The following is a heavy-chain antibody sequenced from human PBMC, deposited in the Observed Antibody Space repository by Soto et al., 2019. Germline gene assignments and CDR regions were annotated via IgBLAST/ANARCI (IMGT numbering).Heavy chain of an antibody. CDR1: GFTFKDYA. CDR3: AKDISLLPETPDY. CDR2: ISRNSGSI. Sequence: PGGSLRLSCAASGFTFKDYAMHWVRQAPGKGLEWVSGISRNSGSIVYGDSVKGRFTISRDNAKNSLYLQMNSLRAEDTAFYYCAKDISLLPETPDYWGQGTLVTVSS. J-gene: IGHJ4*02. V-gene: IGHV3-9*01.